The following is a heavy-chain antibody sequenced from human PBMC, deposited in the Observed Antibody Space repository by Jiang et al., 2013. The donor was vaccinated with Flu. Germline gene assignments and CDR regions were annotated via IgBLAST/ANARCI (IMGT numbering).Heavy chain of an antibody. V-gene: IGHV1-46*02. CDR2: INPQSGST. J-gene: IGHJ4*02. CDR1: GYAFNDFY. CDR3: ARANTPLVVVTREWHFDY. Sequence: GAEVKKPGASVRISCETSGYAFNDFYMHWMRQAPGQGLEWMGLINPQSGSTRSAEKFRGRVTLSSDTSTKTMYMQLTGLTSEDTALYFCARANTPLVVVTREWHFDYWGQGTPVTVSS. D-gene: IGHD2-15*01.